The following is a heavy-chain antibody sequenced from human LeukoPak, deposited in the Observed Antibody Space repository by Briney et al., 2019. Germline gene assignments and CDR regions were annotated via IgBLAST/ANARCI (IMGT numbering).Heavy chain of an antibody. J-gene: IGHJ4*02. D-gene: IGHD4-23*01. CDR2: IYYSGST. V-gene: IGHV4-39*07. Sequence: SETLSLTCTVSGGSISSSSYYWGWIRQPPGKGLEWIGSIYYSGSTYYNPSLKSRVTISVDTSKNQFSLKLSSVTAADTAVYYCARGEPYGGLFDYWGQGTMVTVSS. CDR1: GGSISSSSYY. CDR3: ARGEPYGGLFDY.